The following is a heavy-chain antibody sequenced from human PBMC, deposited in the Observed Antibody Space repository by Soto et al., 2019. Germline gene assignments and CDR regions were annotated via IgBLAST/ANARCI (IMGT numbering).Heavy chain of an antibody. V-gene: IGHV3-9*01. Sequence: EVQLVESGGGLVQPGRSLRLSCAASGFTFHNYAMHWVRQAPGKGLEWVSGISWNSADIGYADSVKGRFTISRDNAKNSLYLQMISLRAEDTALYYCARDPLGSGIPAAGDWGQATLVTVYS. CDR2: ISWNSADI. J-gene: IGHJ4*02. CDR3: ARDPLGSGIPAAGD. D-gene: IGHD6-13*01. CDR1: GFTFHNYA.